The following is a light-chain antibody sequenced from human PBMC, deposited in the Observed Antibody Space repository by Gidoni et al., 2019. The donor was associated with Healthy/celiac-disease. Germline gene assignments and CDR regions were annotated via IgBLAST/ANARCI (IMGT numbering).Light chain of an antibody. Sequence: DNQLTHTPPSLSASVGERVTITCRASQSISSYLNWYQQKPGKAPKLLIYAASSLQTGVPSRFSGSGSGTDFTLTISSLQSEDFAIYYCQQSYSTPFTFGRGTKVEIK. CDR1: QSISSY. V-gene: IGKV1-39*01. CDR3: QQSYSTPFT. J-gene: IGKJ2*01. CDR2: AAS.